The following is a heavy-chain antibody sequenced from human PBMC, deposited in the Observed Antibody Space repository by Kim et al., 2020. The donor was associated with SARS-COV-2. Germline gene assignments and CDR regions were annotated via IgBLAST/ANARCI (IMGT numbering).Heavy chain of an antibody. V-gene: IGHV3-33*01. CDR3: AREDTDFWSGSTYYYYGMDV. Sequence: GGSLRLSCAASGFTFSSYGMHWVRQAPGKGLEWVAVIWYDGSNKYYADSVKGRFTISRDNSKNTLYLQMNSLRAEDTAVYYCAREDTDFWSGSTYYYYGMDVWGQGTTVTVSS. CDR1: GFTFSSYG. CDR2: IWYDGSNK. D-gene: IGHD3-3*01. J-gene: IGHJ6*02.